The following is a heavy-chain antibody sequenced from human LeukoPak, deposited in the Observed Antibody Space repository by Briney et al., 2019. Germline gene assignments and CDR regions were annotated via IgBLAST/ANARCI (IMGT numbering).Heavy chain of an antibody. V-gene: IGHV3-23*01. D-gene: IGHD5-12*01. J-gene: IGHJ4*02. CDR1: GFTFSSYA. CDR3: AKGPTSSMTYYFDY. CDR2: ISGSGGST. Sequence: PGGSLRLSCAASGFTFSSYAMSWVRQAPGKGLEWVSAISGSGGSTYYADSVKGRFTISRDNSKNTLYLQMDSLRAEDTAVYYCAKGPTSSMTYYFDYWGQGTLVTVSS.